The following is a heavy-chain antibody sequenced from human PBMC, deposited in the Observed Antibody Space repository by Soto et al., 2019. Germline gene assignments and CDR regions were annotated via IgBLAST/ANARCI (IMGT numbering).Heavy chain of an antibody. J-gene: IGHJ4*02. CDR1: GGSISNGYYY. D-gene: IGHD3-16*02. V-gene: IGHV4-31*03. Sequence: PSETLSLTCTVSGGSISNGYYYWGWIRQHPGKGLEWIGYIYDTGSTDYNPSLKSRVTISVDTSKNQFSLKLSSVTAADTAVYYCAKSRPGIWGTYRYFDYWGQGTLVTVSS. CDR3: AKSRPGIWGTYRYFDY. CDR2: IYDTGST.